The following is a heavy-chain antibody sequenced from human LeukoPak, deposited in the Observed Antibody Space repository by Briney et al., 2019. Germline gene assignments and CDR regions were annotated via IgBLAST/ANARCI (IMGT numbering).Heavy chain of an antibody. J-gene: IGHJ4*02. D-gene: IGHD3-22*01. Sequence: SETLSLTCAVYVGSFSGYYWSWIRQPPGEGVEWVGEINHSRRHQCSTSLKSRVTIYGDTSKNKFSLKLRSVTAADTAVYYCARDLERYYYDSSGYYAHFDYWGQGTLVTVSS. CDR2: INHSRRH. CDR1: VGSFSGYY. V-gene: IGHV4-34*01. CDR3: ARDLERYYYDSSGYYAHFDY.